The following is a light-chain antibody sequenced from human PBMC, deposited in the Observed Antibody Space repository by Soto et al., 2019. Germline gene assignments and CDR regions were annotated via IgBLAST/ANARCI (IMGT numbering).Light chain of an antibody. CDR1: QGISSY. CDR2: AAS. Sequence: AIRMTQSPSALSASTGDRVTITCRASQGISSYLAWYQQKPGKAPKLLIYAASTLQSGVPSRFSGSGSGTDFTLTISSLQPEDFATYYCQQTNSFPITFGQGTRPEIK. J-gene: IGKJ5*01. CDR3: QQTNSFPIT. V-gene: IGKV1-8*01.